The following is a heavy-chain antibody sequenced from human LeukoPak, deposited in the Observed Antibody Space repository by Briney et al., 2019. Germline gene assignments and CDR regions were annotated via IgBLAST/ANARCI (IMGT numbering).Heavy chain of an antibody. D-gene: IGHD3-22*01. CDR3: ARARAYYDSSGYYFVDRYYYYYMDV. Sequence: ASVKVSCKASGGTFSSYAISWVRQAPGQGLEWMGGIIPIFGTANYAQKFQGRVTITADKSTSTAYMELSSLRSEDTAVYYCARARAYYDSSGYYFVDRYYYYYMDVWGKGTTVTVSS. CDR1: GGTFSSYA. CDR2: IIPIFGTA. J-gene: IGHJ6*03. V-gene: IGHV1-69*06.